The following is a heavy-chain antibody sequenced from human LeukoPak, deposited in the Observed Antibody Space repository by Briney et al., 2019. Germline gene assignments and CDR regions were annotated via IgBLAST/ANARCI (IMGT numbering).Heavy chain of an antibody. CDR2: IYTSGST. J-gene: IGHJ3*02. V-gene: IGHV4-61*02. D-gene: IGHD3-22*01. CDR1: GGSISSGSYY. Sequence: SETLSLTCNVSGGSISSGSYYWSWIRQPAGKGLEWIGRIYTSGSTNYNPSLKSRVTISVDTSKNQFSLKLSSVTAADTAVYYCARISLYYDTKEYFGAKGAFDILGQRT. CDR3: ARISLYYDTKEYFGAKGAFDI.